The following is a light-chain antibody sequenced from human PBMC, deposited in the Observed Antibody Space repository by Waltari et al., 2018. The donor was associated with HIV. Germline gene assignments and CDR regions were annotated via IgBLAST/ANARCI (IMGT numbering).Light chain of an antibody. CDR1: SSNVGSDDL. CDR3: CSCPRSGIRYV. V-gene: IGLV2-23*02. J-gene: IGLJ1*01. CDR2: EVT. Sequence: QSALTQPASVSGSPGQSITISCTGTSSNVGSDDLVSWYQQHPGEAPQLIIYEVTKRPSGVSIRFSGSKSGNTASLTISGLQAEDEADYYCCSCPRSGIRYVFGTGTKVTVL.